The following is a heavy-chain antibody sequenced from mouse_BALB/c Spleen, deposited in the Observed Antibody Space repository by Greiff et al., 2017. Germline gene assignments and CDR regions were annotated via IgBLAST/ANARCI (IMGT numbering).Heavy chain of an antibody. D-gene: IGHD2-14*01. CDR3: ARGYSPGYFDY. V-gene: IGHV5-15*02. CDR1: GFTFSDYG. CDR2: ISNLAYSI. J-gene: IGHJ2*01. Sequence: EVMLVESGGGLVQPGGSRKLSCAASGFTFSDYGMAWVRQAPGKGPEWVAFISNLAYSIYYADTVTGRFTISRENAKNTLYLEMSSLRSEDTAMYYCARGYSPGYFDYWGQGTTLTVSS.